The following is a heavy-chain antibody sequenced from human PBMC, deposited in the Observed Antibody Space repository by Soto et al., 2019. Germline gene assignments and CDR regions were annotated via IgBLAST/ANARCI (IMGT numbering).Heavy chain of an antibody. CDR3: ARDPTGYYYYYMDV. CDR1: GYTFTSYD. D-gene: IGHD3-10*01. V-gene: IGHV1-8*01. CDR2: MNPNSGNT. Sequence: ASVKVSCKASGYTFTSYDINWVRQATGQGLEWMGWMNPNSGNTGYAQKFQGRVTMTRNTSISTAYMELSSLRSEDTAVYYCARDPTGYYYYYMDVWGKGTTVTV. J-gene: IGHJ6*03.